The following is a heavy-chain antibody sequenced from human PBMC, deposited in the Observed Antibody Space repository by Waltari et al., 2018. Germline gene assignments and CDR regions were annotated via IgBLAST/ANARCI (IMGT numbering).Heavy chain of an antibody. CDR2: IIPIFGTA. CDR3: ASGRIWDDYGGWDY. Sequence: QVQLVQSGAAVKKPGSSVKVSCKASGGSFSSYAISWERQAPGQGLEWMGGIIPIFGTANYAQKFQGRVTITTDESTSTAYMELSSLRSEDTAVYYCASGRIWDDYGGWDYWGQGTLVTVSS. J-gene: IGHJ4*02. V-gene: IGHV1-69*05. CDR1: GGSFSSYA. D-gene: IGHD4-17*01.